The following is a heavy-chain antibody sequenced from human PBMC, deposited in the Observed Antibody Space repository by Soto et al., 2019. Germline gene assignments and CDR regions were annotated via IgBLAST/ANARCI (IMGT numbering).Heavy chain of an antibody. J-gene: IGHJ6*02. D-gene: IGHD1-26*01. V-gene: IGHV3-49*03. CDR3: TRDPPLGATNYYYYGMDV. Sequence: YLRRSFRGSGFTFDDYDLSWFRQAPWKGLEWVGSIRGKAYGGTTEYAASVKGRFVISRDDSKRVAYLQMNSLKSEDTAVYYCTRDPPLGATNYYYYGMDVWGQGTTVTVSS. CDR2: IRGKAYGGTT. CDR1: GFTFDDYD.